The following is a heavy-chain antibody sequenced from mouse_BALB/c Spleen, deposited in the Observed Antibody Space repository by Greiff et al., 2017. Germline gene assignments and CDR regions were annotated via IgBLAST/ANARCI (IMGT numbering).Heavy chain of an antibody. D-gene: IGHD4-1*01. CDR1: GFTFSSYA. J-gene: IGHJ4*01. CDR2: ISSGGSYT. V-gene: IGHV5-9-3*01. CDR3: ARRLGAQGYYAMDY. Sequence: VQLKESGGGLVKPGGSLKLSCAASGFTFSSYAMSWVRQTPEKRLEWVATISSGGSYTYYPDSVKGRFTISRDNAKNTLYLQMSSLRSEDTAMYYCARRLGAQGYYAMDYWGQGTSVTVSS.